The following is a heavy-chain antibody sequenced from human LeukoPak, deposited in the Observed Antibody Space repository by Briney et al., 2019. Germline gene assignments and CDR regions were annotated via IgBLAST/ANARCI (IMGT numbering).Heavy chain of an antibody. V-gene: IGHV1-69*13. CDR2: IIPIFGTA. J-gene: IGHJ1*01. Sequence: SSVNVSCKASVCTFSRYAISWVRQAPGRGLEWVGGIIPIFGTANYAQKFQGRVTIIADESTSTAYMELSSLRSEDTAVYYCARAQYYYDSSGYYFQHWGQGTLVTVSS. CDR1: VCTFSRYA. CDR3: ARAQYYYDSSGYYFQH. D-gene: IGHD3-22*01.